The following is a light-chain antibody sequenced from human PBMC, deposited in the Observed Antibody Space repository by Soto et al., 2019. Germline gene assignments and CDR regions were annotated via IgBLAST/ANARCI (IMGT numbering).Light chain of an antibody. J-gene: IGKJ2*01. Sequence: EIVLTQSPGTLSLSPGERATLSCRASQSVSNNYLAWYQQKPGQAPRLLIYGVSSRATGIPDRFSGSGSGTDFTLTLSRLQPEDFAVYYCQQYANSLYTFGQGTKLEIK. CDR1: QSVSNNY. V-gene: IGKV3-20*01. CDR3: QQYANSLYT. CDR2: GVS.